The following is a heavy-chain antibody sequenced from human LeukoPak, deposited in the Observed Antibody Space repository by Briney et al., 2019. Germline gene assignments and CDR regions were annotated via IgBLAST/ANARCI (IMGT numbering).Heavy chain of an antibody. V-gene: IGHV3-66*01. D-gene: IGHD2-21*02. J-gene: IGHJ1*01. CDR2: IYSGGST. CDR3: ASYCGGDCYSAEYFQH. CDR1: GFTVSSNY. Sequence: GGSLRLSCAASGFTVSSNYMSWVRQAPGKGLEWVSVIYSGGSTYYADSVKGRFTISRDNSKNTLYLQMNSLRAEDTAAYYCASYCGGDCYSAEYFQHWGQGTLVTVSS.